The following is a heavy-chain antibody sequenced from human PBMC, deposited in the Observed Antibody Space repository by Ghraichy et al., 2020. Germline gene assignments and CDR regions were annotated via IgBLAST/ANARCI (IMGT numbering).Heavy chain of an antibody. V-gene: IGHV4-34*01. J-gene: IGHJ4*02. CDR1: GGSFSDYY. D-gene: IGHD6-13*01. Sequence: SQTLSLTCAVYGGSFSDYYWNWICQPPGKGLEWIGEINHSGSTNYNPSLTSRVTISVDSSKNQFSLKLTSVTAADTAVYYCAREPGANSSSWYQTGGLDSWGQGTLVTVSS. CDR3: AREPGANSSSWYQTGGLDS. CDR2: INHSGST.